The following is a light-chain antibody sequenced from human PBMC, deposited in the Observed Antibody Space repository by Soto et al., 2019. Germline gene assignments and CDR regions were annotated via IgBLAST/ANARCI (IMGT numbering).Light chain of an antibody. CDR1: QSISSW. Sequence: DIQMTQSPSTLSASVGDRVTITCRASQSISSWLAWYQQKPGKAPKLLIYDASSLESGVPSRFSGSGSGTEFTLTISSLQPDDFATYYCQQYNSYSRTFGQGTGGYQT. J-gene: IGKJ1*01. CDR3: QQYNSYSRT. CDR2: DAS. V-gene: IGKV1-5*01.